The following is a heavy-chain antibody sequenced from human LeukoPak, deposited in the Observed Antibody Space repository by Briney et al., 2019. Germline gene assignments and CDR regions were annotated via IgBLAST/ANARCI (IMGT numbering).Heavy chain of an antibody. J-gene: IGHJ4*02. CDR1: GFTFSDYY. CDR3: ARDITGSFDY. D-gene: IGHD1-14*01. CDR2: IYYSGST. Sequence: GSLRLSCAASGFTFSDYYMSWIRQPPGKGLEWIGSIYYSGSTYYNPSLKSRVTISVDTSKNQFSLKLSSVTAADTAVYYCARDITGSFDYWGQGNLVTVSS. V-gene: IGHV4-38-2*02.